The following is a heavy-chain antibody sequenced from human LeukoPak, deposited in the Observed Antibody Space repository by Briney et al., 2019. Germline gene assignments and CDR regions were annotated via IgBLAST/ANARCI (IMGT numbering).Heavy chain of an antibody. D-gene: IGHD3-10*01. V-gene: IGHV3-21*05. Sequence: PGGSLRLSCTASGFTFSSYSMNWVRQAPGKGLQWVSYISSGSSYTNYADSVKGRFTISRGNAKNSLYLQMNGLRDEDTAVYYCARDLVRGTSDYWGQGTLVTVSS. CDR1: GFTFSSYS. CDR3: ARDLVRGTSDY. J-gene: IGHJ4*02. CDR2: ISSGSSYT.